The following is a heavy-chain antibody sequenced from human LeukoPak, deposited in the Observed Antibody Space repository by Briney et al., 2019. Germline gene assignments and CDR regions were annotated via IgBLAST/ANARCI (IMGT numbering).Heavy chain of an antibody. V-gene: IGHV4-38-2*02. CDR2: IYHSGST. D-gene: IGHD5-24*01. CDR1: GYSISSGYY. CDR3: ARGGYNIWEYYFDY. Sequence: TSETLSLTCTVSGYSISSGYYWGWIRQPPGKGLEWIGSIYHSGSTYYNPSLKSRVTISVDTSKNQFSLNLSSVTAADTAVYYCARGGYNIWEYYFDYWGQGILVTVSS. J-gene: IGHJ4*02.